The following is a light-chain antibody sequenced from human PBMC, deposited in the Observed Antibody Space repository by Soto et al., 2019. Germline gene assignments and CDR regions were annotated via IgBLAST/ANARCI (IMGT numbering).Light chain of an antibody. J-gene: IGLJ3*02. CDR1: SSNIGAGYD. CDR2: GNS. CDR3: QSYDSSLSVGV. Sequence: QSVLTQPPSVSGAPGQRVTISCTGSSSNIGAGYDVHWYQQLPGTAPKLLIYGNSNRPSGVPDRFSGSKSGTSASLAITGLEAEDEAYYYCQSYDSSLSVGVFGGGTKLTVL. V-gene: IGLV1-40*01.